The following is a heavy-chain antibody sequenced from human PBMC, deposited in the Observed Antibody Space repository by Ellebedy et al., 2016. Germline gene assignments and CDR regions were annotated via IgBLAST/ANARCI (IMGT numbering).Heavy chain of an antibody. V-gene: IGHV1-46*01. CDR2: INPSGGNT. J-gene: IGHJ5*02. CDR1: GYTLTSYY. Sequence: VSVKVSCXASGYTLTSYYMNWVRQAPGQGIEWLGIINPSGGNTNYAQKFQGRVSMATDTSTTTVYMELSSLRSEDTALYYCARGDYGGKSPGRAWGQGTLVTVSS. CDR3: ARGDYGGKSPGRA. D-gene: IGHD4-23*01.